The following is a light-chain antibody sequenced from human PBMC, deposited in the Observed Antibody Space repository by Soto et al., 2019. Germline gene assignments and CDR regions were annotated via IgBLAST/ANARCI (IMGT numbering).Light chain of an antibody. CDR2: RDN. J-gene: IGLJ1*01. Sequence: QSVLTQPPSASGAPGQRVTISCSGSNSNIGSNYVYWYQQLPGTAPKLLIYRDNQRPSGVPDRFSGSKSGTSASLALSGLRSEDEGDYYCATWDGSRTVFYVFGAGTKLTVL. CDR3: ATWDGSRTVFYV. CDR1: NSNIGSNY. V-gene: IGLV1-47*01.